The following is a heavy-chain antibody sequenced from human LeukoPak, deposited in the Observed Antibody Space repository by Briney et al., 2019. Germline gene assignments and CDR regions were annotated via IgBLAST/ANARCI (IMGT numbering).Heavy chain of an antibody. CDR1: GGTFSSYA. CDR2: IIPIFGTA. V-gene: IGHV1-69*05. J-gene: IGHJ5*02. CDR3: ARHHASTYYYDSSCLNWFDP. D-gene: IGHD3-22*01. Sequence: ASVKASCKASGGTFSSYAISWVRQAPGQGLEWMGRIIPIFGTANYAQKFQGRVTITTDESTSTAYMELSSLRSEDTAVYYCARHHASTYYYDSSCLNWFDPWGQGTLVTVSS.